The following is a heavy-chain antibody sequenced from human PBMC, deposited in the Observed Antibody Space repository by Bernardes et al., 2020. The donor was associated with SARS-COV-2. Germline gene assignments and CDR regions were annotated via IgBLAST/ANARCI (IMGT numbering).Heavy chain of an antibody. CDR3: ANDAGVDVFFDY. D-gene: IGHD7-27*01. CDR1: GFAFSDFG. CDR2: LNTDGENT. J-gene: IGHJ4*02. V-gene: IGHV3-23*01. Sequence: GGSLRLSCVASGFAFSDFGMAWVRQAPGKGLEWVSTLNTDGENTHYADSVKGRFTISRDNSMNMLYLQMNSLRAEDTAVYYCANDAGVDVFFDYWGQGTLVTVSS.